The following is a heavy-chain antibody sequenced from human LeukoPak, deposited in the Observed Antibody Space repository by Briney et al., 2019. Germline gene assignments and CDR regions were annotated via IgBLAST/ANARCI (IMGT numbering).Heavy chain of an antibody. CDR3: TRITYSYGYGPADY. V-gene: IGHV3-49*03. Sequence: GGSLRLSCTASGFTFGDYAMSWFRQAPGKGLEWVGFIRSKAYGGTTEYAASVKGRFTISRDDSKSIAYLQMNSLKTEDTAVYYCTRITYSYGYGPADYWGQGTLVTVSS. D-gene: IGHD5-18*01. CDR1: GFTFGDYA. J-gene: IGHJ4*02. CDR2: IRSKAYGGTT.